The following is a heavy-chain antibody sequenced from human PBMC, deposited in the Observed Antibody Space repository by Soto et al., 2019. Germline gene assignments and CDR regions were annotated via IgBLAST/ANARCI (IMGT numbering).Heavy chain of an antibody. J-gene: IGHJ4*02. CDR3: ARDPATAYSSSSFDY. CDR2: VSAYDGNT. D-gene: IGHD6-6*01. CDR1: GYTFTTYG. V-gene: IGHV1-18*04. Sequence: ASVKVSCKASGYTFTTYGITWLRQAPGQGLEWMGWVSAYDGNTNYAQKLQGRVSMTTDPSTNTAYMELRSLRSDDTAVYYCARDPATAYSSSSFDYWGQGSLVTVSS.